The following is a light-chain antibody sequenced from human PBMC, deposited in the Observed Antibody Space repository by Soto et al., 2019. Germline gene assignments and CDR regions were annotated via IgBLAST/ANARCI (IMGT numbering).Light chain of an antibody. V-gene: IGKV1-27*01. Sequence: DIQMTQFPSSLSASVGDRVTITCRASQGIDNYLAWYQHKPGKVPKLVIHGASTLQSGVPSRFSGGGYGTEFTLTISSLQSEDVATYYCQKYNSAPYTFGQGTKLDIK. CDR2: GAS. CDR1: QGIDNY. J-gene: IGKJ2*01. CDR3: QKYNSAPYT.